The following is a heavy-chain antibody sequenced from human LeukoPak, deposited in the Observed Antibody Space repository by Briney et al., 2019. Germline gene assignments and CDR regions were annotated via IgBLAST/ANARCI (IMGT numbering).Heavy chain of an antibody. CDR1: GFTFSTYS. CDR2: ISYDGSNK. J-gene: IGHJ6*03. CDR3: AREGNNYYYYMDV. Sequence: QPGGSLRLSCAASGFTFSTYSMHWVRQAPGKGLEWVTVISYDGSNKYSADSVKGRFTISRDNSKNTLYLQMNSLRPEDTAVYYCAREGNNYYYYMDVWGKGTTVTVSS. V-gene: IGHV3-30*04.